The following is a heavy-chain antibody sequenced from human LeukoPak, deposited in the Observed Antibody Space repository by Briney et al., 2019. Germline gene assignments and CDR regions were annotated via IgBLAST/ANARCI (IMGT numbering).Heavy chain of an antibody. CDR3: ARGGGPYESTGFFAGPFDY. Sequence: ASVKVSCKASGGTFSTNAISWVRQAPGQGLEWIGGLIPIFGTAHYAQSLQGRVTITTDESTSTAYMVLSSLRSDDTAVYYCARGGGPYESTGFFAGPFDYWGQGTPVTVSS. D-gene: IGHD6-19*01. CDR2: LIPIFGTA. V-gene: IGHV1-69*05. CDR1: GGTFSTNA. J-gene: IGHJ4*02.